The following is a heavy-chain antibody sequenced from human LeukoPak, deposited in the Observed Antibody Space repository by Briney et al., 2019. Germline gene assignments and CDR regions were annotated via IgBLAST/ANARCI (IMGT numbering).Heavy chain of an antibody. CDR3: ATARAYYDFWSGYSTYYYMDV. Sequence: SETLSLTCTVSGGSISSYYWSWIRQPPGKGLEWIGYIYYSGSTNYNPSLKSRVTISVDTSKNQFSLKLSSVTAADTAVYYCATARAYYDFWSGYSTYYYMDVWGKGTTVTVSS. V-gene: IGHV4-59*01. D-gene: IGHD3-3*01. CDR2: IYYSGST. CDR1: GGSISSYY. J-gene: IGHJ6*03.